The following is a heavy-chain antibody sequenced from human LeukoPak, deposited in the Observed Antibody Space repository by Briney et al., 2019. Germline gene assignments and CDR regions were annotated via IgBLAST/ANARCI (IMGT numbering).Heavy chain of an antibody. V-gene: IGHV4-38-2*02. CDR3: ARRDHYSSSSYRGSCFDY. Sequence: SDTLSLTCTVSGYSITTAYYWGWIRQSPGNGLDLIGTIRHSGTTYYSPCLKSLVTISGDTSKNPVSLNLSPVTAADTAVYYCARRDHYSSSSYRGSCFDYWGQGNLVTVSS. J-gene: IGHJ4*02. CDR2: IRHSGTT. CDR1: GYSITTAYY. D-gene: IGHD6-13*01.